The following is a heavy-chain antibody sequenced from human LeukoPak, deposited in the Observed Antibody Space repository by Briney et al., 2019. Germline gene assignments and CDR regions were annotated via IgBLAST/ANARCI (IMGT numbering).Heavy chain of an antibody. CDR2: IVPIFGTA. CDR3: AKGHIDGDGYYYFDS. CDR1: GGTFSSYA. Sequence: GASVKVSCKASGGTFSSYAISWVRQAPGQGLEWMGGIVPIFGTANYAQKFQGRVTITADKSTSTAYMELSSLRSEDTAVYYCAKGHIDGDGYYYFDSWGQGTLVTVSS. V-gene: IGHV1-69*06. D-gene: IGHD2-21*01. J-gene: IGHJ4*02.